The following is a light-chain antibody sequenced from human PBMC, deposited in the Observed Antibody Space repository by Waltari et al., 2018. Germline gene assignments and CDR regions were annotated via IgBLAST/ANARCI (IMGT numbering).Light chain of an antibody. CDR1: QSVSSS. Sequence: EIVMTQSPATLSLSPGERATLSCRASQSVSSSLAWYQQKPGQAPRLLIYGASSRATGIPDRFSVSGSGTEFTLTISSLEPEDVAVYYCQQNTNWPLTFGGGTKVEIK. V-gene: IGKV3D-15*01. J-gene: IGKJ4*01. CDR2: GAS. CDR3: QQNTNWPLT.